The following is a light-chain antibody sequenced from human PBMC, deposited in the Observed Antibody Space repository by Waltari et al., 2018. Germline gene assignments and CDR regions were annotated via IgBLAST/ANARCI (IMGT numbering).Light chain of an antibody. CDR2: EAS. CDR3: QQRSNWPYT. CDR1: QTVRTY. V-gene: IGKV3-11*01. Sequence: EIVLTQSPATLSLSPGGRATLSCRASQTVRTYLAWYQQKPGQAPRLLIFEASSRATGTPAEFSGSGSGTDFTLTVSNLEPEDFAIYYCQQRSNWPYTFGQGTRVEIK. J-gene: IGKJ2*01.